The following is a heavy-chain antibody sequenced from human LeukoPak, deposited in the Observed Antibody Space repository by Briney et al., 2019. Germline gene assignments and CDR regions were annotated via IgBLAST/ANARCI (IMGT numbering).Heavy chain of an antibody. Sequence: TGGSLRLSCAASGFTFSSYAMHWVRQAPGKGLEYVSAISSNGGSTYYANSVKGRFTISRDNSKNTLYLQMNSLRAEDTAVYYCAKAYGDYGYYYYYMDVWGKGTTVTISS. V-gene: IGHV3-64*01. CDR3: AKAYGDYGYYYYYMDV. CDR2: ISSNGGST. CDR1: GFTFSSYA. D-gene: IGHD4-17*01. J-gene: IGHJ6*03.